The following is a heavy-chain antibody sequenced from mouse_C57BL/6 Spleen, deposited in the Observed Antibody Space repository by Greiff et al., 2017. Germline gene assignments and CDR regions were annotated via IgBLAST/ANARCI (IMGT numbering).Heavy chain of an antibody. V-gene: IGHV1-55*01. D-gene: IGHD2-5*01. CDR2: IYPGSGST. J-gene: IGHJ4*01. CDR3: ARRDSNPRARDY. CDR1: GYTFTSYW. Sequence: QVQLKQPGAELVKPGASVKMSCKASGYTFTSYWITWVKQRPGQGLEWIGDIYPGSGSTNYNEQFKSKATLTVDTSSSTAYMQLSSLTSEDSAVYDGARRDSNPRARDYWGQGTSVTVSS.